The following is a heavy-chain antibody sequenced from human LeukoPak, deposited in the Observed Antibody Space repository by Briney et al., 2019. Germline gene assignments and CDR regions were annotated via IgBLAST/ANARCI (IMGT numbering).Heavy chain of an antibody. Sequence: GGSLRLSCAASGFTFSSYWMSWVRQAPGKGLEWVANIKQDGSEKYYVDSVKGRFTISRDNAENSLYLQMNSLRVEDTAVYYCARVSYYYGSGSYYKTFDYWGQGTLVTVSS. V-gene: IGHV3-7*01. CDR1: GFTFSSYW. CDR2: IKQDGSEK. J-gene: IGHJ4*02. D-gene: IGHD3-10*01. CDR3: ARVSYYYGSGSYYKTFDY.